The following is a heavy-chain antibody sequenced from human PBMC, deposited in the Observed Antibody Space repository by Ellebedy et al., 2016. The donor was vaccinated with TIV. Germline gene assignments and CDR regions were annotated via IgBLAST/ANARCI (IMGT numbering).Heavy chain of an antibody. CDR3: ARDPWISGRFDS. V-gene: IGHV4-59*13. J-gene: IGHJ4*02. CDR1: GGSIGSYY. Sequence: MPSETLSLTCSVSGGSIGSYYWSWIRQSPGKGLEWIGYIHNSGTTNYNPSLKSRFTMSVDTSRNQFSLRLSSVTTADTAVYYCARDPWISGRFDSWGQGALVTVSS. D-gene: IGHD6-19*01. CDR2: IHNSGTT.